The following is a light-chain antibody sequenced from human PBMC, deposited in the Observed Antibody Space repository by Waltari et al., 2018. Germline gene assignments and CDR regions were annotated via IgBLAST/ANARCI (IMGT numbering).Light chain of an antibody. CDR1: DSDVGAYDF. J-gene: IGLJ1*01. V-gene: IGLV2-14*01. CDR2: EVS. Sequence: QSALTQPASVSGSPGQSITISCSGTDSDVGAYDFVSWYQQHTGKAPHLIIYEVSNRPSGISNRFSASKSGNTASLTISGLHAEDEADYYCSSYTTSSAPGVFGTGTRVTVL. CDR3: SSYTTSSAPGV.